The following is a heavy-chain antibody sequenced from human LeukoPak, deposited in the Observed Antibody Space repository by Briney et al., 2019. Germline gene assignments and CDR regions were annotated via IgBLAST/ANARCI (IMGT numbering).Heavy chain of an antibody. J-gene: IGHJ4*02. CDR1: GGSISSYY. V-gene: IGHV4-59*01. Sequence: SETLSLTCTVSGGSISSYYWSWIRQPPGKGLEWIGYIYYSGTTNYNPSLKSRVTVSVDTSKNQFSLKLSSVTAADTAVYYCARGVYIAAAQYGYWGQGTLVTVS. CDR3: ARGVYIAAAQYGY. CDR2: IYYSGTT. D-gene: IGHD6-13*01.